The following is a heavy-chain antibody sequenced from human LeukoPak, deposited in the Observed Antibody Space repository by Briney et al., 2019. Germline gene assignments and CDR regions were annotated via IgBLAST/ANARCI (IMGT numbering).Heavy chain of an antibody. CDR2: IYHSGST. Sequence: SETLSLTCAVSGGSISSGGYSWSWIRQPPGKGLEWIGYIYHSGSTYYNPSLKSRVTISVGRSKNQFSLKLSSVTAADTAVYYCARGTYDYVSRNTGFDPWGQGTLVTVSS. CDR3: ARGTYDYVSRNTGFDP. J-gene: IGHJ5*02. V-gene: IGHV4-30-2*01. CDR1: GGSISSGGYS. D-gene: IGHD3-16*01.